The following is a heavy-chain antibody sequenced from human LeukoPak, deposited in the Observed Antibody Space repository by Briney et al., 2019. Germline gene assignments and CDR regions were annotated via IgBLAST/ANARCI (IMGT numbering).Heavy chain of an antibody. D-gene: IGHD1-26*01. V-gene: IGHV3-48*01. CDR2: ISSSSSTI. CDR3: ARSSGSYYYYYGMDV. Sequence: GGSLTLSCAASGFNFANHAMSWVRQAPGKGLEWVSYISSSSSTIYYADSVKGRFTISRDTAKNSLYLQMNSLRAEDTAVYYCARSSGSYYYYYGMDVWGQGTTVTVSS. CDR1: GFNFANHA. J-gene: IGHJ6*02.